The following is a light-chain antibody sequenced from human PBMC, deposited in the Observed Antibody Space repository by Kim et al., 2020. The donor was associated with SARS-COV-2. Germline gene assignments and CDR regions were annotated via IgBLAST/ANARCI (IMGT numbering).Light chain of an antibody. J-gene: IGLJ2*01. CDR2: RDS. CDR3: QAWDSGAMI. CDR1: YLDDKY. Sequence: SYELTQPPSVSVSPGQTASIPCSGDYLDDKYVAWYQQRPGQSPVLVIYRDSERPSGIPERFSGSNSGNTATLTISGTQAIDEAAYYCQAWDSGAMIFGGGTKVTVL. V-gene: IGLV3-1*01.